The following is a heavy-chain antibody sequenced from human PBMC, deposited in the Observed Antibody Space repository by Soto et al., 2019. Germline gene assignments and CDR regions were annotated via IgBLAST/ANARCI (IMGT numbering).Heavy chain of an antibody. J-gene: IGHJ6*02. CDR3: ARLDYTTSSGYYYDMDV. Sequence: ESLKISCKGSGYSFTSYWITWVRQMPGKGLEWMGRIDPSDSYTNYSPSFQGHVTISTDKSINTAYLQWSSLKASDTAMYYCARLDYTTSSGYYYDMDVWGQGTAVTVSS. D-gene: IGHD6-6*01. CDR2: IDPSDSYT. V-gene: IGHV5-10-1*01. CDR1: GYSFTSYW.